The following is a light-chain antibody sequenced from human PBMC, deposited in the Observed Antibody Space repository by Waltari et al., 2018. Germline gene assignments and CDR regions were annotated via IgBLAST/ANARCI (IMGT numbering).Light chain of an antibody. CDR3: CSRTGRDSVI. CDR1: SSDVGAYNY. CDR2: GVN. V-gene: IGLV2-11*01. Sequence: QSALTQPRSVSGSPGQSVTISCTGTSSDVGAYNYVTWYQQHPGKAPKLIIYGVNKWPPGVPDRFSGSKSGNTASLTISGLQAEDEADYYCCSRTGRDSVIFGGGTKVTVL. J-gene: IGLJ2*01.